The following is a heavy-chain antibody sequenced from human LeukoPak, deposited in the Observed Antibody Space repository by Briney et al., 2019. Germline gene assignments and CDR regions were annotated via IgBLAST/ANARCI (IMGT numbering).Heavy chain of an antibody. Sequence: PGGSLRLSCAASGLTVSSNYMTWVRQAPGKGLEWVSVIYSGGSQYYADSVKCRFSISRDKSKITVYLQMKGLRDEDTDVYYCARDRRYCSGDSCYSGVYYWGRGTLVTVSS. J-gene: IGHJ4*02. CDR2: IYSGGSQ. CDR3: ARDRRYCSGDSCYSGVYY. D-gene: IGHD2-15*01. CDR1: GLTVSSNY. V-gene: IGHV3-53*01.